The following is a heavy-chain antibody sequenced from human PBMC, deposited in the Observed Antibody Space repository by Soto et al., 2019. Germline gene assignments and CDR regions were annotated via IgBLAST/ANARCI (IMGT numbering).Heavy chain of an antibody. J-gene: IGHJ4*02. V-gene: IGHV3-23*01. CDR2: ISGSGGST. CDR3: ASTLFEYSSSWYLGY. Sequence: GGSLRLSCAASGFTFSSYAMSWVRQAPGKGLEWVSAISGSGGSTYYADSVKGRFTISRDNSKNTLYLQMNSLRAEDTAVYYCASTLFEYSSSWYLGYWGQGTLVTVSS. D-gene: IGHD6-13*01. CDR1: GFTFSSYA.